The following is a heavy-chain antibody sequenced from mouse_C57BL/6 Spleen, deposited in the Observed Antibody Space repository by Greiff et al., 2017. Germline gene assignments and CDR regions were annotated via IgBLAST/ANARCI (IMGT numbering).Heavy chain of an antibody. CDR1: GYTFTSYW. CDR3: ARGGVFDYDYDY. J-gene: IGHJ2*01. CDR2: IHPNSGST. V-gene: IGHV1-64*01. Sequence: QVQLQQPGAELVKPGASVKLSCKASGYTFTSYWMHWVKQRPGQGLEWIGMIHPNSGSTNYNEKFKSKATLTVDKSSSTAYMQLSSLTSEDSAVYYCARGGVFDYDYDYGGQGTTLTVSS. D-gene: IGHD2-4*01.